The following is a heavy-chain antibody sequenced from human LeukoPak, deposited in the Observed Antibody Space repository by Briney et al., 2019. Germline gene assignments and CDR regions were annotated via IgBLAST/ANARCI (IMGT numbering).Heavy chain of an antibody. CDR1: GFTFISYL. V-gene: IGHV3-74*01. CDR3: ARAPSEIGGYYPEYFRH. J-gene: IGHJ1*01. Sequence: GGSLRLSCAASGFTFISYLMHWGRQAPGKGLVWVSRIKSDGSTNYADSVKGRFTISRDNAKNTVSLQMNSLRAEDTGVYYCARAPSEIGGYYPEYFRHWGQGTLVTVSS. CDR2: IKSDGST. D-gene: IGHD3-3*01.